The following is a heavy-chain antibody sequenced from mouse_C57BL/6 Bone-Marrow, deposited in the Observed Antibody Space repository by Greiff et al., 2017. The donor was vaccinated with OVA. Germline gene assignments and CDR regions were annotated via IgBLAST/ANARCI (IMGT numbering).Heavy chain of an antibody. CDR3: ARMGYYGRGYYYAMDY. CDR2: IWWDDDK. CDR1: GFSLSTFGMG. D-gene: IGHD1-1*01. Sequence: QVTLKVCGPGILQPSQTLSLTCSFSGFSLSTFGMGVGWIRQPSGKGLEWLAHIWWDDDKYYNPALKSRLTISKDTSKNQVFLKIANVDTADTATYYCARMGYYGRGYYYAMDYWGQGTSVTVSS. J-gene: IGHJ4*01. V-gene: IGHV8-8*01.